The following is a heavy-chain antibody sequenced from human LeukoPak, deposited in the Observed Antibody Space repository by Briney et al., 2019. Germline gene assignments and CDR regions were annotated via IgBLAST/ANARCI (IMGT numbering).Heavy chain of an antibody. J-gene: IGHJ3*02. V-gene: IGHV5-51*01. CDR3: ARQFISCSSTSCYPGGGAFDI. CDR2: IYPGDSDT. D-gene: IGHD2-2*01. CDR1: GYSFTSYW. Sequence: GESLKISCKGSGYSFTSYWIGWVRQMPGKGLEWMGIIYPGDSDTRYSPSFQGQVTISADKSISTAYLQWSSLKASDTAMYYCARQFISCSSTSCYPGGGAFDIWGQGAMVTVSS.